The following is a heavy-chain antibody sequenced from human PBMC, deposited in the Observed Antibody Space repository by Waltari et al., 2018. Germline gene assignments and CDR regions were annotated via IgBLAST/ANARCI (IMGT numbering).Heavy chain of an antibody. CDR2: IKDDGSTT. CDR1: GFSFSTYW. Sequence: EVQLVESGGGLVQPGGPLRLSCAASGFSFSTYWMTWAGQDPGEGLMWVSRIKDDGSTTNYADSVKGRFTIARDNAKNTLYLQMNSLRADDTAVYYCVRSGFLDVWGQGTTVTVSS. D-gene: IGHD3-10*01. V-gene: IGHV3-74*01. J-gene: IGHJ6*02. CDR3: VRSGFLDV.